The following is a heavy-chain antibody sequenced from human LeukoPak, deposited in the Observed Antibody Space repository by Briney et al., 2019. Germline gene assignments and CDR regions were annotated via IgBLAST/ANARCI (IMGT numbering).Heavy chain of an antibody. D-gene: IGHD4-17*01. CDR3: AKGIGTYGDEDAFDI. CDR2: IYTSGST. Sequence: SETLSLTCTVSGGSISSYYWSWIRQPAGKGLEWIGRIYTSGSTNYNPSLKSRVTMSVDTSKNQFSLKLSSVTAEDTAVYYCAKGIGTYGDEDAFDIWGQGTMVTVSS. CDR1: GGSISSYY. J-gene: IGHJ3*02. V-gene: IGHV4-4*07.